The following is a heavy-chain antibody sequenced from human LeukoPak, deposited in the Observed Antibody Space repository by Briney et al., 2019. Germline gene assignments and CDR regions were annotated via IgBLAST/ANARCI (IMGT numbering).Heavy chain of an antibody. CDR2: IRYDQSTK. J-gene: IGHJ5*02. CDR3: TKHRGEGYFSPPHFDP. V-gene: IGHV3-30*02. CDR1: GFIFTNDA. Sequence: RRSLRPSCAASGFIFTNDATGWVCHTPGKGLGWVAFIRYDQSTKYYADSVQGRFTISRDNSTNTLFLQMNSLRGEDTAIYYCTKHRGEGYFSPPHFDPWGQGTLVRVSS. D-gene: IGHD3-10*01.